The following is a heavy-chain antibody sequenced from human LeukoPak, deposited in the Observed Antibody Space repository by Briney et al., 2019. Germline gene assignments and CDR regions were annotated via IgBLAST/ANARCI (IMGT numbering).Heavy chain of an antibody. CDR2: ISAYNGNT. CDR3: AIDFGDIVGAFDY. V-gene: IGHV1-18*01. D-gene: IGHD1-26*01. CDR1: VCIFTSYG. J-gene: IGHJ4*02. Sequence: ASVNVSCKASVCIFTSYGISWVRQAPGQGLEWMGWISAYNGNTNYAQKFQGRVTMTTDTSTSTAYMELRSLRSDDTAVDSCAIDFGDIVGAFDYWGQGTLVTVSS.